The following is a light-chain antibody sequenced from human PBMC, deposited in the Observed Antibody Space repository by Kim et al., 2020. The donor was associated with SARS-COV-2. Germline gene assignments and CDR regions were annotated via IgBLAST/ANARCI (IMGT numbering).Light chain of an antibody. V-gene: IGLV3-1*01. CDR1: ELVNKY. CDR2: QDS. Sequence: PGQTARITCSGDELVNKYACWYQQKPGQSPVLVIYQDSESPSGIPERFSGSSSGNTATLTIGGAQAVDEADYYCQAWDSNAAEVVFGGGTQLTVL. CDR3: QAWDSNAAEVV. J-gene: IGLJ2*01.